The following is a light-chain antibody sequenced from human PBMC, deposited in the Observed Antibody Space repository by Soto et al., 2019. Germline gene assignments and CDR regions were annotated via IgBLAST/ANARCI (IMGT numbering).Light chain of an antibody. CDR2: DVS. J-gene: IGLJ2*01. Sequence: QSVLTQPASVSGSPGQSITISCTGTSSDVGGYNYVSWYQQHPGKAPKVLIYDVSNRPSGVFNRFSGSKSGNTASLTISGLQAEDEADYYCSSYTSSDTVIFGGGTKLTVL. V-gene: IGLV2-14*01. CDR1: SSDVGGYNY. CDR3: SSYTSSDTVI.